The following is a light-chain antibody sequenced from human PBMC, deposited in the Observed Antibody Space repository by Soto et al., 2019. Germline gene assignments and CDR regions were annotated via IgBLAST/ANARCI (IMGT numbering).Light chain of an antibody. V-gene: IGKV1-39*01. CDR1: QSISSY. CDR3: QQGYSFAFT. J-gene: IGKJ3*01. Sequence: DIQMNQSPSSLSASVGDRVTITCRASQSISSYLNWYQQKPGKAPKLLIYAAFNLQSGVPSRFSGSGSGTDFTLTISSLQPEDFATYFCQQGYSFAFTCGPGTRWIS. CDR2: AAF.